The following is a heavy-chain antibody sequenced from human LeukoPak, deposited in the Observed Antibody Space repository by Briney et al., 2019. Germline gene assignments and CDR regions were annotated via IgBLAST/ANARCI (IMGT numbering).Heavy chain of an antibody. V-gene: IGHV4-34*01. CDR3: ARGRTKHTIFGPAAGP. D-gene: IGHD3-3*01. Sequence: SETLSLTCAVYGGSFSGYYWSRIRQPPGKGLEWIGEINHSGSTNYNPSLKSRVTISVDTSKNQFSLKLSSVTAADTAVYYCARGRTKHTIFGPAAGPWGQGTLVTVSS. J-gene: IGHJ5*02. CDR2: INHSGST. CDR1: GGSFSGYY.